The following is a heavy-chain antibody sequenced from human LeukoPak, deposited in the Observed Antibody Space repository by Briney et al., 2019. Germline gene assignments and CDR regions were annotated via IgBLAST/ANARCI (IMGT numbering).Heavy chain of an antibody. Sequence: GGSLRLSCAASGFTFDEYGMSWVRQAPGKGLEWVSGINWNGGSTGYADSVKGRFTISRDNAKNSLYLQMNSLRAEDTALYYCARDGGRYYYYYMDVWGKGTTVTVSS. CDR1: GFTFDEYG. CDR3: ARDGGRYYYYYMDV. D-gene: IGHD3-16*01. J-gene: IGHJ6*03. CDR2: INWNGGST. V-gene: IGHV3-20*04.